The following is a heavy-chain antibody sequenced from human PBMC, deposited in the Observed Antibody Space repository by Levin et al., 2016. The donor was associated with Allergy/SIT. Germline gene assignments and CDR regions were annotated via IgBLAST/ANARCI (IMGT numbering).Heavy chain of an antibody. V-gene: IGHV1-69*13. CDR2: IIPIFGTA. CDR1: GGTFSSYA. D-gene: IGHD1-26*01. J-gene: IGHJ4*02. Sequence: SVKVSCKASGGTFSSYAISWVRQAPGQGLEWMGGIIPIFGTANYAQKFQGRVTITADESTSTAYMELRSLRSDDTAVYYCARDRGSYYLHTDYWGQGTLVTVSS. CDR3: ARDRGSYYLHTDY.